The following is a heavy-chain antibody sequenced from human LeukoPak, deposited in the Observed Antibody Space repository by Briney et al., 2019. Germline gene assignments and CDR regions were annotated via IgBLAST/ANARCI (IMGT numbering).Heavy chain of an antibody. CDR3: VGCSGGTCSDFDC. CDR2: NKQDGSET. Sequence: GGSLRLSCEASGLTFSNFWMTWLRQAPGKGLEWVANNKQDGSETYFLDSVRGRFTISRDNAKNSMYLQMNSLKAEDTAVYYCVGCSGGTCSDFDCWGRGTLVTVSS. V-gene: IGHV3-7*01. J-gene: IGHJ4*02. D-gene: IGHD2-15*01. CDR1: GLTFSNFW.